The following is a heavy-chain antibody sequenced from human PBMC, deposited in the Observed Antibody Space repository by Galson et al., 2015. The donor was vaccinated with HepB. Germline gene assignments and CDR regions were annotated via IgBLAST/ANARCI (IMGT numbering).Heavy chain of an antibody. CDR1: GFSVSTNY. CDR2: LYANRKT. Sequence: SLRLSCAASGFSVSTNYMTWVRQAPGKGLEWVSLLYANRKTYHAESVEGRFTISRDNSKNILYLQLTRLRAAAPAVYYCASDLKQKLGYFDLWGRGTLVTVSS. CDR3: ASDLKQKLGYFDL. V-gene: IGHV3-66*01. D-gene: IGHD1-1*01. J-gene: IGHJ2*01.